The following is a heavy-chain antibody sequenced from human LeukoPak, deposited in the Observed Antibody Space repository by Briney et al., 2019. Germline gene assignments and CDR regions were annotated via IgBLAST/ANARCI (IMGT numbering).Heavy chain of an antibody. D-gene: IGHD5-18*01. Sequence: SDTLSLTCTVSGGSISSYYWSWLRQPPGKGLEGIGCIYYSGSTNYNPSLKSRVTISVDTSKNQFSLKLSSVTAADTAVYYCARDQGYSYGLFDYWGQGTLVTVSS. CDR3: ARDQGYSYGLFDY. CDR1: GGSISSYY. CDR2: IYYSGST. J-gene: IGHJ4*02. V-gene: IGHV4-59*01.